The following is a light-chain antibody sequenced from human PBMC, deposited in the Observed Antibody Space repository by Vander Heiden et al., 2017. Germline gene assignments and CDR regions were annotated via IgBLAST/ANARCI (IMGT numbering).Light chain of an antibody. CDR3: QSYDSSLIGWV. CDR2: GNI. Sequence: QSVLTQPPSVSGAPGQTITISCPGSTSNIGAGSDVHWYQHLPGTAPKLLIYGNINRPSGVPDRFSASKSGTSASLAITGLQAEDEADYHCQSYDSSLIGWVFGGGTKVTVL. J-gene: IGLJ3*02. V-gene: IGLV1-40*01. CDR1: TSNIGAGSD.